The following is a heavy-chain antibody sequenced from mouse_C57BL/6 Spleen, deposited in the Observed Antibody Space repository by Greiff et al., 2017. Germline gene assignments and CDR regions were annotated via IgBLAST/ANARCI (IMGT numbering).Heavy chain of an antibody. CDR3: TRRNFFDY. Sequence: QVQLQQSGAELVRPGASVTLSCKASGYTFTDYEMHWVKQTPVHGLEWIGAIDPETGGTAYNQKFKGQAILTADKSSSTAYMELRSLTSEDSAVYYCTRRNFFDYWGQGTTLTVSS. CDR1: GYTFTDYE. J-gene: IGHJ2*01. CDR2: IDPETGGT. V-gene: IGHV1-15*01.